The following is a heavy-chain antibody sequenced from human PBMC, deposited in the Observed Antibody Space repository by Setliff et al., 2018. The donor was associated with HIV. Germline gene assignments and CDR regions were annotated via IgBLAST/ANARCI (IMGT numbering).Heavy chain of an antibody. V-gene: IGHV1-8*02. CDR3: AMSMTTYPVSRAFDI. D-gene: IGHD4-4*01. CDR2: MNPNSGNT. J-gene: IGHJ3*02. Sequence: ASVKVSCKASGYTFTSYDINWVRQATGQGLEWMGWMNPNSGNTGYAQKFQGRVTMTADESTSTAYMELSSLRSEDTAVYYCAMSMTTYPVSRAFDIWGQGTMVT. CDR1: GYTFTSYD.